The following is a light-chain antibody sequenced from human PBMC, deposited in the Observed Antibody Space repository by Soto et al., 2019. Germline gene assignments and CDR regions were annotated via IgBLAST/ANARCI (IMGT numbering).Light chain of an antibody. Sequence: DIVMTQSPDSLAVSLGERATINCKSSQSVLYSSNNRNYLDWYQQKPGQPPKLLIDWASTRESGVPDRFSGSGSGTDFTLTISSLQAEDVAVYYCQQYYGTPFTFGPGTKVDIK. CDR1: QSVLYSSNNRNY. CDR2: WAS. CDR3: QQYYGTPFT. V-gene: IGKV4-1*01. J-gene: IGKJ3*01.